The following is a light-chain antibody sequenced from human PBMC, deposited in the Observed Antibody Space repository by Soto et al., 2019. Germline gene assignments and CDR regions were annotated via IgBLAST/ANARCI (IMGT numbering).Light chain of an antibody. V-gene: IGKV3-15*01. CDR1: QSVTGG. CDR2: RAS. Sequence: EIVMTQSPGTLSVSPGESATVSCRASQSVTGGLAWYQQKSGQAPRLLIYRASTRAAGVPARFSGSGSGTEFTLTISSLQSEDFAVYYCHHYDTWPWTFGQGTVLEIK. CDR3: HHYDTWPWT. J-gene: IGKJ1*01.